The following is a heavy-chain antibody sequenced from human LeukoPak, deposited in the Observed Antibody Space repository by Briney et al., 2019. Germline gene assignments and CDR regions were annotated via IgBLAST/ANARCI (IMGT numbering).Heavy chain of an antibody. CDR3: ARTEVGATPDY. CDR2: INTNTGNP. D-gene: IGHD1-26*01. CDR1: GYAFTTYA. V-gene: IGHV7-4-1*02. J-gene: IGHJ4*02. Sequence: ASVKVSCKASGYAFTTYAMNWVRQAPGQGLEWMGWINTNTGNPTYAQGFTGRFVFSLDTSVSTAYLQISSLKAKDTAVYYCARTEVGATPDYWGQGTLVTVSS.